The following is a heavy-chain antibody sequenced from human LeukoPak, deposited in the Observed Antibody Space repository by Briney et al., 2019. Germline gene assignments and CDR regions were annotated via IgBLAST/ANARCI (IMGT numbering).Heavy chain of an antibody. Sequence: PSETLSLTCAVYGGSFSGYYWSWIRQPPGKGLEWIGEVNHSGSTNYNPSLKSRVTISVDTSKNQFSLKLSSVTAADTAVYYCARVFGSYSSGWFDYWGQGTLVTVSS. J-gene: IGHJ4*02. CDR2: VNHSGST. D-gene: IGHD6-19*01. V-gene: IGHV4-34*01. CDR3: ARVFGSYSSGWFDY. CDR1: GGSFSGYY.